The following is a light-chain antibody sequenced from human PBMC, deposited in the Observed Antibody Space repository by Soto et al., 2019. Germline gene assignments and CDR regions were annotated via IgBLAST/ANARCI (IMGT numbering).Light chain of an antibody. CDR3: AAWDDSLSAWV. J-gene: IGLJ3*02. Sequence: QSVLTQPPSASGTPGQRVTISCSGSSSNIGSNYVYWYQQLPGTAPKLLIYSNNQRPSGVPDRFSGYNSGSSASLAISGLRSEDEADYFCAAWDDSLSAWVFGGGTKVTVL. CDR2: SNN. V-gene: IGLV1-47*02. CDR1: SSNIGSNY.